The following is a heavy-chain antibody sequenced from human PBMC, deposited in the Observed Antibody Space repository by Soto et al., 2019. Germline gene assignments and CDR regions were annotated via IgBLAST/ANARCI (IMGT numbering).Heavy chain of an antibody. CDR3: ARDLILYYDILTGYYPYYYYGMDV. Sequence: GGSLRLSCAASGFTFSSYSMNWVRQAPGEGLEWVSSISSSSSYIYYADSVKGRFTISRDNAKNSLYLQMNSLRAEDTAVYYCARDLILYYDILTGYYPYYYYGMDVWGQGTTVTAP. CDR2: ISSSSSYI. CDR1: GFTFSSYS. D-gene: IGHD3-9*01. V-gene: IGHV3-21*01. J-gene: IGHJ6*02.